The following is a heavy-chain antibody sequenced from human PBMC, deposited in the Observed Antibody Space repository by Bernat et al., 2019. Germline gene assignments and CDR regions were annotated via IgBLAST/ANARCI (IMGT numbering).Heavy chain of an antibody. CDR1: GYIFTTYA. D-gene: IGHD3-3*02. Sequence: QVQLVQSGAEVKKPGASVKVSCKASGYIFTTYAIYWVRQAPGQRLEYVGWINAGYGNTKYSQKFQGRVTITRDTSASTAYMGLTTLASEDAAVYYCAREGGGETAFGFDFWGQGTMVTVSS. J-gene: IGHJ3*01. CDR3: AREGGGETAFGFDF. V-gene: IGHV1-3*01. CDR2: INAGYGNT.